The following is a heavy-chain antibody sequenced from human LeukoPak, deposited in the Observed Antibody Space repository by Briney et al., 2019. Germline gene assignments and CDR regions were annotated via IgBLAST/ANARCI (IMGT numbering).Heavy chain of an antibody. CDR3: AREGQGITMIVGWPFDI. Sequence: SETLSLTCTVSGYSISSGYYWGWVRQPPGKGLEWIGSIYYSGSTYYNPSLKSRVTISVDTSKNQFSLKLSSVTAADTAVYYCAREGQGITMIVGWPFDIWGQGTMVTVSS. V-gene: IGHV4-38-2*02. D-gene: IGHD3-22*01. J-gene: IGHJ3*02. CDR2: IYYSGST. CDR1: GYSISSGYY.